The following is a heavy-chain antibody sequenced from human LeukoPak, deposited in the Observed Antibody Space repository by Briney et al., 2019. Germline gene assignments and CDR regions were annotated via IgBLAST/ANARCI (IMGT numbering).Heavy chain of an antibody. CDR1: GGSISSSSYY. CDR3: ARLDYGGPRGLETRAVVDY. D-gene: IGHD4-17*01. CDR2: IYYSGST. V-gene: IGHV4-39*07. Sequence: PSETLSLTCTVSGGSISSSSYYWGWIRQPPGKGLEWIGSIYYSGSTYYNPSLKSRVTISVDTSKNQFSLKLSSVTAADTAVYYCARLDYGGPRGLETRAVVDYWGQGTLVTVSS. J-gene: IGHJ4*02.